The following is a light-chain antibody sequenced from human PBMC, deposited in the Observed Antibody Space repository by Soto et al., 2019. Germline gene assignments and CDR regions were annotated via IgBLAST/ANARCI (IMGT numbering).Light chain of an antibody. CDR1: SSNIGSST. V-gene: IGLV1-44*01. CDR3: AAGDDSLNGVL. Sequence: QSVLTQPPSASGTPGQRVTISCSGSSSNIGSSTVNWYQQLPGTAPKLLIYSNNQRPSGVPDRFSGSKSGTSASLAISGLQSEDEADYYCAAGDDSLNGVLFGGGTKLTVL. CDR2: SNN. J-gene: IGLJ2*01.